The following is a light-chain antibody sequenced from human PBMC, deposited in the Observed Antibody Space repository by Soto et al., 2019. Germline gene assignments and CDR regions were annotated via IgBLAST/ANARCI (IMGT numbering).Light chain of an antibody. CDR1: SSNIGGGYD. V-gene: IGLV1-40*01. Sequence: QSVLTQPPSVSGAPGQNVTISCTGSSSNIGGGYDVHWYQQLPGTAPKFLIYGNNNRPSGVPDRFSGSKSGASASLAITGLQAEDEADYYCQSFDSSLSGSIFGGGTKLTVL. J-gene: IGLJ2*01. CDR2: GNN. CDR3: QSFDSSLSGSI.